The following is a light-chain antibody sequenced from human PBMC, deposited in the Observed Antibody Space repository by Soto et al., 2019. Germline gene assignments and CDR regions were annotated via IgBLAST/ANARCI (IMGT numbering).Light chain of an antibody. J-gene: IGKJ4*02. CDR3: QNHISAPKT. CDR1: QGFSTY. Sequence: NQLTLYPSSLSASVEDRVTITCRASQGFSTYLAWYQQKPGKAPKLLIYGASTLQSGVPSRFSGSGSGTDFTLTICNLQLGDLATYYCQNHISAPKTFGAGTKVDIK. CDR2: GAS. V-gene: IGKV1-9*01.